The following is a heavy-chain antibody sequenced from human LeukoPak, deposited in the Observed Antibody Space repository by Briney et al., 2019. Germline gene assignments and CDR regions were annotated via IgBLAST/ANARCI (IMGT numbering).Heavy chain of an antibody. CDR1: GYTFTGYY. CDR2: INPNSGGT. V-gene: IGHV1-2*02. D-gene: IGHD3-10*01. Sequence: GASVKVSCKASGYTFTGYYMHWVRQAPGQGLEWMGWINPNSGGTNYAQKFQGRVTMTRDTPISTAYMELSRLRSDDTAVYYCARNSITMVRGVIFRFDPWGQGTLVTVSS. CDR3: ARNSITMVRGVIFRFDP. J-gene: IGHJ5*02.